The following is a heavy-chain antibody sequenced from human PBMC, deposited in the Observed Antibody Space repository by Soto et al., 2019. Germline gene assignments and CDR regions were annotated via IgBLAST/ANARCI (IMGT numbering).Heavy chain of an antibody. Sequence: QVQLQESGPGLVKPSGTLSLTCAVSGASISSSHWWSWVRQPPGKGLECIGEIYHSGSPYYNASLKRRDAISLDKSKNQFSLKLRSLTAADTAVYYCVRKDYRDLFFDHWGRGTLVTVSP. CDR3: VRKDYRDLFFDH. CDR2: IYHSGSP. V-gene: IGHV4-4*02. J-gene: IGHJ2*01. D-gene: IGHD4-4*01. CDR1: GASISSSHW.